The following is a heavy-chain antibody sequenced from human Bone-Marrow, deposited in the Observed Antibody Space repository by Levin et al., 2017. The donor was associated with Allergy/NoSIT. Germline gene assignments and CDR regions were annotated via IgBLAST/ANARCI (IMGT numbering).Heavy chain of an antibody. CDR1: GFTFSSYE. CDR3: AREPRWRRSFYYYYYGMDV. Sequence: GGSLRLSRAASGFTFSSYEMNWVRQAPGKGLEWVSYISSSGTTIYYADSVKGRFTISRDNAKNSLYLQMNSLRAEDTAVYYCAREPRWRRSFYYYYYGMDVWGQGTTVTVSS. CDR2: ISSSGTTI. V-gene: IGHV3-48*03. D-gene: IGHD4-23*01. J-gene: IGHJ6*02.